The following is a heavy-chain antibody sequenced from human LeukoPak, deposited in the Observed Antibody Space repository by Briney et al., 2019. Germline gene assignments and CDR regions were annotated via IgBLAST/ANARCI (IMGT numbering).Heavy chain of an antibody. V-gene: IGHV3-30*18. CDR1: GFTFSSYG. Sequence: PGGSLRLSCAASGFTFSSYGMHWVRQAPGKGLEWVAVISYDGSNKYYADSVKGRFTISRDNSKNTLYLQMNSLRAEDTAVYYCAEDPYPYGDYGPAGYWGQGTLVTVSS. D-gene: IGHD4-17*01. J-gene: IGHJ4*02. CDR3: AEDPYPYGDYGPAGY. CDR2: ISYDGSNK.